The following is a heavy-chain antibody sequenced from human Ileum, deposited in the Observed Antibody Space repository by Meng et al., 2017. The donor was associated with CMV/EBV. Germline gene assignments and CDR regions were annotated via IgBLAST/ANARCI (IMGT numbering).Heavy chain of an antibody. CDR2: IYYSEST. J-gene: IGHJ4*02. D-gene: IGHD3-3*01. V-gene: IGHV4-59*01. Sequence: GSLRLSCSVSGGSISSSYWSWIRQLPGKGLEWIGYIYYSESTNYNPSLKSRVTISVDTSKNQLALKLTSVTAADTAVYYCARGNDFSDGYPFDYWGQGTRVTVAS. CDR1: GGSISSSY. CDR3: ARGNDFSDGYPFDY.